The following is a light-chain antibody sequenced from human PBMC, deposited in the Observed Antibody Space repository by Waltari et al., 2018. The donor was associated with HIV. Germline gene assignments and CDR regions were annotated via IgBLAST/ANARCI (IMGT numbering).Light chain of an antibody. CDR1: SSNIGNNY. CDR2: DNK. Sequence: QSVLTQPPSVSAAPGQKVTISCSGSSSNIGNNYVSWYQQLPGTAPKLLIYDNKKRPSGIPDRFSGSKSGTSATLGITGLQTGDEADYYCGTWDSSLSFWVFGGGTKLTVL. CDR3: GTWDSSLSFWV. J-gene: IGLJ3*02. V-gene: IGLV1-51*01.